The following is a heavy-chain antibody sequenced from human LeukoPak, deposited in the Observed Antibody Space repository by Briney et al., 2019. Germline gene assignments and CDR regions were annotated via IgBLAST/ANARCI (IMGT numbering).Heavy chain of an antibody. CDR2: INPNSGGT. CDR3: ARDYDDSSGYYFDY. V-gene: IGHV1-2*02. J-gene: IGHJ4*02. D-gene: IGHD3-22*01. Sequence: ASVKVSCRASGYTFTGYYMHWVRQAPGQGLEWMGWINPNSGGTNYAQKFQGRVTMTRDTSISTAYMELSRLRSDDTAVYYCARDYDDSSGYYFDYWGQGTLVTASS. CDR1: GYTFTGYY.